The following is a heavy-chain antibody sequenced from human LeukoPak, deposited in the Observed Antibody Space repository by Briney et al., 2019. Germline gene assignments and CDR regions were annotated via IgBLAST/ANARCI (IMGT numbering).Heavy chain of an antibody. J-gene: IGHJ4*02. CDR3: AKLPSYLAAVGRYYFDY. V-gene: IGHV3-23*01. D-gene: IGHD1-26*01. CDR2: ISGSGGST. CDR1: GFTFSSYA. Sequence: PGGSLRLSCAASGFTFSSYAMSWVRQDPGKGLEWVSAISGSGGSTYYADSVKGRFTISRDNSKNTLYLQMNSLRAEDTAVYYCAKLPSYLAAVGRYYFDYRGQGTLVTVSS.